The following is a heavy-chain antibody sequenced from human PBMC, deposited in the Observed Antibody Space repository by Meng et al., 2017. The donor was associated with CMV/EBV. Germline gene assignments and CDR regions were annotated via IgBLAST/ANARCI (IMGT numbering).Heavy chain of an antibody. CDR2: ISSSGSTI. V-gene: IGHV3-11*01. CDR3: ARDPGYSSSSGRYYYYGMDV. CDR1: GFTFSDYY. D-gene: IGHD6-6*01. J-gene: IGHJ6*02. Sequence: GGSLRLSCAASGFTFSDYYMSWIRQAPGKGLERVSYISSSGSTIYYADSVKGRFTISRDNAKNSLYLQMNSLRAEDTAVYYCARDPGYSSSSGRYYYYGMDVWGQGTTVTVSS.